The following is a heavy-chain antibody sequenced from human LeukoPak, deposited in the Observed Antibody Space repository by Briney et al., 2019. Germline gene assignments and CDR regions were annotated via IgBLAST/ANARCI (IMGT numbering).Heavy chain of an antibody. CDR2: IYYSGST. V-gene: IGHV4-39*01. CDR3: ARRIAVAGTRGYYFDY. D-gene: IGHD6-19*01. Sequence: SETLSLTCTVSGGSIRSSSYYWGWIRQPPGKGLEWIGSIYYSGSTYYNPSLKSRVTISVDTSKNQFSLKLSSVTAADTAVYYCARRIAVAGTRGYYFDYWGQGTLVTVSS. CDR1: GGSIRSSSYY. J-gene: IGHJ4*02.